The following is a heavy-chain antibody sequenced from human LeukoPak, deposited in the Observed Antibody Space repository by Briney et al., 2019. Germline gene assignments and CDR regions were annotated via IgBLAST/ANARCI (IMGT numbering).Heavy chain of an antibody. CDR3: ARDDIGQFDY. CDR2: ILPFLGRA. J-gene: IGHJ4*02. V-gene: IGHV1-69*10. CDR1: GGTFSNYA. Sequence: SVKVSCKTSGGTFSNYAISWVRQDPGQGLEWMGAILPFLGRADYPLKFQGRVTITSDESTRTAYMELSSLKSDDTAVYYCARDDIGQFDYWGQGSLVTVSS.